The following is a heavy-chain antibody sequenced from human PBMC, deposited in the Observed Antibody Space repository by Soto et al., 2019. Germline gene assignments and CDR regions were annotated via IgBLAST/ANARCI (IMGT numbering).Heavy chain of an antibody. CDR3: ARDRSGPYYGMDV. V-gene: IGHV3-20*04. J-gene: IGHJ6*02. CDR1: GFTFSSYS. CDR2: INWNGGST. D-gene: IGHD3-10*01. Sequence: GGSLRLSCAASGFTFSSYSMSWVRQAPGKGLEWVSGINWNGGSTGYADSVKGRFTISRDNAKNSLYLQMNSLRAEDTALYYCARDRSGPYYGMDVWGQGTTVTVSS.